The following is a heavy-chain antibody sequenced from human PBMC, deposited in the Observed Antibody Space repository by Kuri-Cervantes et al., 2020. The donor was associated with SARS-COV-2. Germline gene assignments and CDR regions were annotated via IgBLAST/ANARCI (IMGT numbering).Heavy chain of an antibody. V-gene: IGHV3-13*04. Sequence: GESLKISCAASGFTFSSYDMHWVRQATGKGLEWVSAIGTAGDTYYPGSVKGRFTISRENAKNSLYLQMNSLRAEDTALYYCAKDALMTTVVTDAFDIWGQGTMVTVSS. CDR2: IGTAGDT. D-gene: IGHD4-23*01. CDR1: GFTFSSYD. J-gene: IGHJ3*02. CDR3: AKDALMTTVVTDAFDI.